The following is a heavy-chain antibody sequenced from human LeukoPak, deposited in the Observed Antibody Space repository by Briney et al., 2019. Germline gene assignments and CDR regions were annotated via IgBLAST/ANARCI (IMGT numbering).Heavy chain of an antibody. CDR2: INPNSGGT. CDR3: ARDGLRYCSTDSCYSDFDY. J-gene: IGHJ4*02. D-gene: IGHD2-15*01. V-gene: IGHV1-2*02. CDR1: GYTFTDYY. Sequence: ASVKVSFKASGYTFTDYYMHWVRQAPGQGLEWMGWINPNSGGTNYAQKFQGRVTMTRDASISTAYMELSRLRSDDTAVYYCARDGLRYCSTDSCYSDFDYWGQGTLVAVSS.